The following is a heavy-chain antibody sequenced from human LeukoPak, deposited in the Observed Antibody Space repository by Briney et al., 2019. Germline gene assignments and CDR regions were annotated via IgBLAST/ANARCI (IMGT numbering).Heavy chain of an antibody. CDR3: AEEVGSTYPTFDY. D-gene: IGHD1-26*01. Sequence: GGSLRLSGAASGFTFSDYAMSWVRQAPGKGLEWVSTITGSGATTYYADSVKGRFTTSRDNSKNTLYLQMNSLRTDDTAVYYCAEEVGSTYPTFDYWGQGTLVTVSS. J-gene: IGHJ4*02. V-gene: IGHV3-23*01. CDR1: GFTFSDYA. CDR2: ITGSGATT.